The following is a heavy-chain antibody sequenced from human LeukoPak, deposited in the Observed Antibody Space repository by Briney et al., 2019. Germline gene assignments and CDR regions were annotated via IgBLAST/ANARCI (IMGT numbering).Heavy chain of an antibody. CDR2: ISSSSSYI. J-gene: IGHJ6*03. D-gene: IGHD4-17*01. CDR1: GFTFSSYS. CDR3: ARARGIGDYYYYYYMDV. Sequence: PGGSLRLSCAASGFTFSSYSMNWVRQAPGKGLEWVSSISSSSSYIYYADSVKGRFTISRDNAKNSLYLQMNSLRAEDTAVYYCARARGIGDYYYYYYMDVWGKGTTVTVSS. V-gene: IGHV3-21*01.